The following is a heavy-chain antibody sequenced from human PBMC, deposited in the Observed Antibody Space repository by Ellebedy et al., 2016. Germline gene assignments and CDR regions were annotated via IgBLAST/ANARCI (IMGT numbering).Heavy chain of an antibody. CDR2: ITSSSSYI. CDR3: AKTSGWGYGEN. D-gene: IGHD3-10*01. Sequence: GESLKISXAASGFTLSDYSMNWVRPAPGKGLEWVSSITSSSSYIFYADSLKGRFTISRDNAKNSLYLQMNSLRAEDTAMYYCAKTSGWGYGENWGQGTLVTVSS. J-gene: IGHJ4*02. CDR1: GFTLSDYS. V-gene: IGHV3-21*04.